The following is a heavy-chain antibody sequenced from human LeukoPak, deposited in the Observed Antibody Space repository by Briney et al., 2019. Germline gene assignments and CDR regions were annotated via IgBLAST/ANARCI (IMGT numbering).Heavy chain of an antibody. CDR2: ISAYNGNT. J-gene: IGHJ4*02. CDR3: ATVRRYYDYVWGSYRPGPFDY. CDR1: GYTFTSYG. D-gene: IGHD3-16*02. Sequence: GASVKVSCKASGYTFTSYGISWVRQAPGQGLEWMGWISAYNGNTNYAQKLQGRVTMTEDTSTDTAYMELSSLRSEDTAVYYCATVRRYYDYVWGSYRPGPFDYWGQGTLVTVSS. V-gene: IGHV1-18*01.